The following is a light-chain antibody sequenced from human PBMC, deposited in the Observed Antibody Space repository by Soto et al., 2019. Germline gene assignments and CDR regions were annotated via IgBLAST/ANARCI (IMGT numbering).Light chain of an antibody. CDR3: AAWDDSLSGQV. V-gene: IGLV1-47*01. CDR2: RNN. Sequence: QSVLTQPPSASGTPGQRVTTSCSGTITNIGSNYVYWYQQLPGTAPKLLIYRNNQRPSGVPDRFSGSKSGTSASLAIIGLRSEDEADYYCAAWDDSLSGQVFGTGTKLTVL. CDR1: ITNIGSNY. J-gene: IGLJ1*01.